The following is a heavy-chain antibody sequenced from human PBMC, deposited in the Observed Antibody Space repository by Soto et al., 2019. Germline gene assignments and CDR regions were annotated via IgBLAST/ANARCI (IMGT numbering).Heavy chain of an antibody. Sequence: QPGGSLRLSCAASGFTFSSYWMSWVREAPGKGREWVANIKQDGSEKYYVDSVKGRFTISRDNAKNSLYLQMNSLRAEDTAVYYCAREFTYYYDSSGFDWFDPWGQGTLVTVSS. J-gene: IGHJ5*02. CDR1: GFTFSSYW. D-gene: IGHD3-22*01. CDR3: AREFTYYYDSSGFDWFDP. CDR2: IKQDGSEK. V-gene: IGHV3-7*03.